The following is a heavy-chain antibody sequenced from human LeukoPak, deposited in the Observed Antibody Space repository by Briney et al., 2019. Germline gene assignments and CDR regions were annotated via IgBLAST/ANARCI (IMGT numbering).Heavy chain of an antibody. J-gene: IGHJ4*02. CDR1: GGSISGYY. D-gene: IGHD6-19*01. CDR3: AREQVAVAGRTIDY. CDR2: IYYSGST. V-gene: IGHV4-59*01. Sequence: SETLSLTCTVSGGSISGYYWSWIRQPPGKGLEWIGYIYYSGSTKYNPSLKSRVTISVDTSKNQFSLKLSSVTAADTAVYYCAREQVAVAGRTIDYWGQGTLVTVSS.